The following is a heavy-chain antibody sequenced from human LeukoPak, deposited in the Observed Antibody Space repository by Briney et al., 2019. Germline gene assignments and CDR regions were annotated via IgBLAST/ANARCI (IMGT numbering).Heavy chain of an antibody. D-gene: IGHD2-2*01. Sequence: GGSLRLSCAASGFTFSSYAMSWVRQAPGKGLEWVSAISGSGGSTYYADSVKGRFTISRDNSKNTLYLQMNSLRAEDTAVYYCATGYCSSTSCSETWFDPWGQGTLVTVSS. CDR2: ISGSGGST. CDR3: ATGYCSSTSCSETWFDP. CDR1: GFTFSSYA. J-gene: IGHJ5*02. V-gene: IGHV3-23*01.